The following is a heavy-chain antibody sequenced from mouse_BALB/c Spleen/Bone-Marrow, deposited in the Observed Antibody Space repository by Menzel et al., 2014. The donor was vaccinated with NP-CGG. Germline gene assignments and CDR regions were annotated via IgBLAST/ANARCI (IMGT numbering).Heavy chain of an antibody. Sequence: EVKLEESGPGLVKPSQSLSLTCTVTGYSITSDYAWNWIRQFPGNKLAWMGYITYSVSTSYNPSLKSRISITRDTSKNQFFLQLKSVTTEDTATYYCARSVVATRYFDYWGQGTTLTVSS. J-gene: IGHJ2*01. CDR2: ITYSVST. D-gene: IGHD1-1*01. CDR1: GYSITSDYA. V-gene: IGHV3-2*02. CDR3: ARSVVATRYFDY.